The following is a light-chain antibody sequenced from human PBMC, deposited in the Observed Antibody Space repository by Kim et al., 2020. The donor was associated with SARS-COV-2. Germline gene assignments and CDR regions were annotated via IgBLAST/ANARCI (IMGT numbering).Light chain of an antibody. CDR1: RDIIKF. CDR2: DAS. CDR3: QHYDNLPYT. J-gene: IGKJ2*01. V-gene: IGKV1-33*01. Sequence: DIQMTQSPDSLAASIGDRVTISCQASRDIIKFLNWYQQKEGEAPKLLIYDASILDTGVPSRFSGSGSGTDFTLTISSLQPEDVGTYFCQHYDNLPYTFGQGTKLEIK.